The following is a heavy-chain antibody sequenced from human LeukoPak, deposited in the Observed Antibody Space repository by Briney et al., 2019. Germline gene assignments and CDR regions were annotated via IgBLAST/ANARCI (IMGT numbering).Heavy chain of an antibody. V-gene: IGHV3-33*01. D-gene: IGHD2-2*01. J-gene: IGHJ4*02. CDR3: ARGVPAAMAVDY. Sequence: GRSLRLSCAASGFTFSSYGMHWVRQAPGKGLEGVAVIWYDGSNKYYADSVKGRFTISRDNSKNTLYLQMNSLRAEDTAVYYCARGVPAAMAVDYWGQGTLVTVSS. CDR2: IWYDGSNK. CDR1: GFTFSSYG.